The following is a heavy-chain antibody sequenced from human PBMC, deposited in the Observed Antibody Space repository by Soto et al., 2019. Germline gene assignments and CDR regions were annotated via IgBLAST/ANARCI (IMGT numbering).Heavy chain of an antibody. CDR3: ARTQTTVTAGDC. CDR1: GGSISSGGYS. V-gene: IGHV4-30-2*01. Sequence: QLQLQESGSGLVKPSQTLSLTCAVSGGSISSGGYSWSWIRQPPGKGLEWIGYIYHSGSTYYNPSPNGRVTISVDRSKHQFSPKPRSVTAAAAAASYCARTQTTVTAGDCWGQGTLVTVSS. D-gene: IGHD4-17*01. CDR2: IYHSGST. J-gene: IGHJ4*02.